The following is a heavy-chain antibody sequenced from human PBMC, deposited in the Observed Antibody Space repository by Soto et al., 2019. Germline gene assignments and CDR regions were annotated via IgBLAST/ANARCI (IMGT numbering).Heavy chain of an antibody. CDR3: ARELGYCSGGSCSGPHYYYYYGMDV. V-gene: IGHV4-59*01. D-gene: IGHD2-15*01. CDR1: GGSISSYY. J-gene: IGHJ6*02. Sequence: NPWETLSLTCTVSGGSISSYYWSWIRQPPGKGLEWIGYIYYSGSTNYNPSLKSRVTISVDTSKNQFSLKLSSVTAADTAVYYCARELGYCSGGSCSGPHYYYYYGMDVWGQGTTVTVSS. CDR2: IYYSGST.